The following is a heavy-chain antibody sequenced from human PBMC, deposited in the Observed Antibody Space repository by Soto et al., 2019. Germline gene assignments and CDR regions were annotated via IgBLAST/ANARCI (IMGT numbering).Heavy chain of an antibody. D-gene: IGHD3-22*01. CDR2: IYYSGST. J-gene: IGHJ5*02. CDR3: ARDLGYYDSSGYYFWPNNWFDP. V-gene: IGHV4-30-4*01. CDR1: GGSISSGDYY. Sequence: QVQLQESGPGLVKPSQTLSLTCTVSGGSISSGDYYWSWIRQPPGKGLEWIGYIYYSGSTYYNPSLKSRVTISVDAAKNQFSLKLCSVTAADTAVYYCARDLGYYDSSGYYFWPNNWFDPWGQGTLVTVSS.